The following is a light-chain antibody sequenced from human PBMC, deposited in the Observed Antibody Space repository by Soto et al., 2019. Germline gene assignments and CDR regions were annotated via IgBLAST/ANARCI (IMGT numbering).Light chain of an antibody. CDR3: QQYYDWPIT. CDR2: GAS. Sequence: EVGLTQSAGTLALSPGERAALSCRASQSISSLLAWYQQKXGQAPRLXIYGASTRATGIPATFSGSGSGTDFNLTISSLQSEDFAVYYCQQYYDWPITVGQGTRLEIK. V-gene: IGKV3-15*01. J-gene: IGKJ5*01. CDR1: QSISSL.